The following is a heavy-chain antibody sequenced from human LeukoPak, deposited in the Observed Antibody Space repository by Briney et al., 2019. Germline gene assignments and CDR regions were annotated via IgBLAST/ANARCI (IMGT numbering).Heavy chain of an antibody. Sequence: SETLSLTCTVSGASIRSHHWTWIRQPPGKGLEWIGNVYYVGSTNYNPSLKSRVTISVDTSKNQFSLKLSSVTAADTAVYYCARHYEAAPFDYWGQGTLVTVSS. J-gene: IGHJ4*02. CDR1: GASIRSHH. CDR3: ARHYEAAPFDY. CDR2: VYYVGST. D-gene: IGHD3-3*01. V-gene: IGHV4-59*08.